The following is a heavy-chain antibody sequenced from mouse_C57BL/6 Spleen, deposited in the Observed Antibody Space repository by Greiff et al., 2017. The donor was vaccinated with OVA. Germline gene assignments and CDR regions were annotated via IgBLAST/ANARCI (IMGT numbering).Heavy chain of an antibody. CDR3: ARPLIYDGYYGGAMDY. V-gene: IGHV5-9*01. J-gene: IGHJ4*01. D-gene: IGHD2-3*01. CDR1: GFTFSSYT. Sequence: EVMLVESGGGLVKPGGSLKLSCAASGFTFSSYTMSWVRQTPEKRLEWVATISGGGGNTYYPDSVKGRFTISRDNAKNTLYLQMSSLRSEDTALYYCARPLIYDGYYGGAMDYWGQGTSVTVSS. CDR2: ISGGGGNT.